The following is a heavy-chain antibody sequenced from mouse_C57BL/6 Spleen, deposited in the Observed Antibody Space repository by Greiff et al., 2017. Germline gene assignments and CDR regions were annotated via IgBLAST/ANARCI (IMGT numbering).Heavy chain of an antibody. CDR3: VRHYSYYYAMDY. V-gene: IGHV10-1*01. D-gene: IGHD2-12*01. CDR2: IRSKSNNYAT. J-gene: IGHJ4*01. CDR1: GFSFNTYA. Sequence: EVQLVESGGGLVQPKGSLKLSCAASGFSFNTYAMNWVRQAPGKGLEWVARIRSKSNNYATYYADSVKDRFTISRDDSESMLYLRMNNLKTEDTAMYYCVRHYSYYYAMDYWGQGTTVTVSS.